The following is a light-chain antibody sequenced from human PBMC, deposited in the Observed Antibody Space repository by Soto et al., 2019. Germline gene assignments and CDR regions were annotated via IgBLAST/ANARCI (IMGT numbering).Light chain of an antibody. V-gene: IGKV3-15*01. CDR2: GAS. Sequence: EIVMTQSPATLSVSPGERATLSCRASQSVSSNLAWYQQKPGQAPRLLIYGASTRATGIPARFSGSGSGTEFTLTISSLQSEDFAVYYCQQYNNWLWTFGQGTKVYIK. J-gene: IGKJ1*01. CDR3: QQYNNWLWT. CDR1: QSVSSN.